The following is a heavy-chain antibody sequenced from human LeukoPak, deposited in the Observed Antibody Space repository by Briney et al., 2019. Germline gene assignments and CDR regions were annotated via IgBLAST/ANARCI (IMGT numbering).Heavy chain of an antibody. Sequence: GGSLRPSCAASGFTFNNYAMHWVRQAPGKGLEWVAVISYDGSNKYCADSVKGRFTISRDNSKNTLYLQVNSLRTEDTAVYYCARCKASSSWYDGFDYWGQGTLVTVSS. CDR2: ISYDGSNK. CDR3: ARCKASSSWYDGFDY. J-gene: IGHJ4*02. CDR1: GFTFNNYA. D-gene: IGHD6-13*01. V-gene: IGHV3-30-3*01.